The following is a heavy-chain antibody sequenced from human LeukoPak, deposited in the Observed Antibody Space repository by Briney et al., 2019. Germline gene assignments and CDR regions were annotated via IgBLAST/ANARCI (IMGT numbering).Heavy chain of an antibody. CDR2: ISYDGSNK. CDR1: GFTFSSHA. D-gene: IGHD6-19*01. Sequence: PGGSLRLSCAASGFTFSSHAMHWVRQAPGKGLEWVAVISYDGSNKYYADSVKGRFTISRDNSKNTLYLQMNSLRAEDTAVYYCASAGTPFDYWGQGTLVTVSS. CDR3: ASAGTPFDY. V-gene: IGHV3-30-3*01. J-gene: IGHJ4*02.